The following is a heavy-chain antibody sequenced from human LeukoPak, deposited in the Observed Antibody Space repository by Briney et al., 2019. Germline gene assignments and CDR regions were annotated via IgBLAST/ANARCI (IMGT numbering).Heavy chain of an antibody. D-gene: IGHD5-18*01. CDR3: ARSWGGSYGFDY. CDR1: GYTLTELS. J-gene: IGHJ4*02. Sequence: ASAKVSCKVSGYTLTELSMHWVRQAPGKGLEWMGGFDPEDGETIYAQKFQGRVTMTRNTSISTAYMELSSLRSEDTAVYYCARSWGGSYGFDYWGQGTLVTVSS. V-gene: IGHV1-24*01. CDR2: FDPEDGET.